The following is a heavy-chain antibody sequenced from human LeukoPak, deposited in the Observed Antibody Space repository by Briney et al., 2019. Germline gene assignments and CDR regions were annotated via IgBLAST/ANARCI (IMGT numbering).Heavy chain of an antibody. Sequence: GSLRLSCAASGFTVSSNYMSWVRQAPGKGLEWVSAISGSGGSTYYADSVKGRFTISRDNSKNTLYLQMNSLRAEDTAVYYCAKDPRRYYDSSGPFDYWGQGTLVTVSS. D-gene: IGHD3-22*01. CDR3: AKDPRRYYDSSGPFDY. J-gene: IGHJ4*02. V-gene: IGHV3-23*01. CDR2: ISGSGGST. CDR1: GFTVSSNY.